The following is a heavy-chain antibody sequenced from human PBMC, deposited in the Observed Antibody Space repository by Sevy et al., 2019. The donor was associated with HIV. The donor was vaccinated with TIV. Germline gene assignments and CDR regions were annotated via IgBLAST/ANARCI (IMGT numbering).Heavy chain of an antibody. J-gene: IGHJ4*02. CDR1: GFIFSDYY. CDR3: ARDPLLGIAREVARGGY. CDR2: ISGSGIK. D-gene: IGHD2-2*03. Sequence: GGSLRLSCSGSGFIFSDYYMSWIRQAPGRGLEWVSYISGSGIKYYADSVEGRLTISRDNARNSLYLQMNSLRADDTAVYYCARDPLLGIAREVARGGYWGQGTLVTVSS. V-gene: IGHV3-11*01.